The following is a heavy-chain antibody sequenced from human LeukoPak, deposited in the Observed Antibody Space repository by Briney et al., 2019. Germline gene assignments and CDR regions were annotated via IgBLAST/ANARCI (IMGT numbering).Heavy chain of an antibody. CDR3: ARDRAAAEWYFDL. D-gene: IGHD6-13*01. V-gene: IGHV4-30-2*01. J-gene: IGHJ2*01. Sequence: PSETLSLTCAVSGGSISSGGYSWSWIRQPPGKGLEWIGYIYHSGSTYHNPSLKSRVTISVDRSKNQFSLKLSSVTAADTAVYYCARDRAAAEWYFDLWGRGTLVTVSS. CDR2: IYHSGST. CDR1: GGSISSGGYS.